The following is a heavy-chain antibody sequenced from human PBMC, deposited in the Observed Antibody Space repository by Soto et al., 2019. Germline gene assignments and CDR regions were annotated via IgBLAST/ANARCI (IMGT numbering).Heavy chain of an antibody. CDR2: IKPDGSQK. J-gene: IGHJ3*02. V-gene: IGHV3-7*04. Sequence: GGSLRLSCAASGFTFSSYWMSWVRQAPGKGLEWVANIKPDGSQKWYVDSVKGRFTISRDNAKKSLYLQMNSLTAEDTAVYYCARGDYFDISGPFSDAFDMWGQGTMVTVSS. CDR3: ARGDYFDISGPFSDAFDM. D-gene: IGHD3-22*01. CDR1: GFTFSSYW.